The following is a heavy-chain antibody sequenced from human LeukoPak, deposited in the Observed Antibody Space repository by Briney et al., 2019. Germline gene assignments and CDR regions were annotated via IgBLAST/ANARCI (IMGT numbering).Heavy chain of an antibody. D-gene: IGHD2-2*01. V-gene: IGHV3-30-3*01. CDR3: AREVPAAALHFDY. J-gene: IGHJ4*02. CDR2: ISYDGSNK. Sequence: GRSLRLSCAASGFTFSSYAMHWVRQAPGKGLEWVAVISYDGSNKYYADSVKGRFTISRDNSKNTLYLQMNSLRAEDTAVYYCAREVPAAALHFDYWGQGTLVTVSS. CDR1: GFTFSSYA.